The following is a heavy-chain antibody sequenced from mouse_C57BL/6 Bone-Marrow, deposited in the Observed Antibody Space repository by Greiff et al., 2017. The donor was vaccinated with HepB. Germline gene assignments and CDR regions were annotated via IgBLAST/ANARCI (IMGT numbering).Heavy chain of an antibody. J-gene: IGHJ1*03. CDR2: IYPGDGDT. V-gene: IGHV1-82*01. CDR1: GYAFSSSW. Sequence: QVQLQQSGPELVKPGASVKISCKASGYAFSSSWMNWVKQRPGKGLGWIGRIYPGDGDTNYNGKFKGKATLTADKSASTAYMQLSSLTSKDSAVYFCARYGSVWGTGTTVTVSS. D-gene: IGHD1-1*01. CDR3: ARYGSV.